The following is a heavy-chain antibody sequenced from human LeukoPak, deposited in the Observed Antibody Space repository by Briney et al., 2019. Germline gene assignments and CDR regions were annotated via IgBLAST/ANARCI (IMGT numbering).Heavy chain of an antibody. J-gene: IGHJ4*02. V-gene: IGHV1-69*06. CDR3: ARGKGFVGHFDY. Sequence: ASVKVSCKASGGTFSSYAISWVRQAPGQGLEWMGRITPIFGTTKYAQKFQGRVSITADKSTTTAYMELSSLKSEDTALYYCARGKGFVGHFDYWGQGTLVTVSS. CDR1: GGTFSSYA. D-gene: IGHD2-15*01. CDR2: ITPIFGTT.